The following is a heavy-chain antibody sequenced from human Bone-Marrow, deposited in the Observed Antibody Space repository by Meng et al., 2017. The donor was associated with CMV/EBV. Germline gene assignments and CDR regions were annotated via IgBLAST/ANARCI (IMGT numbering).Heavy chain of an antibody. J-gene: IGHJ4*02. Sequence: VQLVRSGAEVKKPGASATSSCKASGYTFTSYGISWVRQAPGQGLEWMGWISAYNGNTNDAQKLQGRVTMTTDTSTSTAYMELRSLRSYDTAVYYCAWGSETYYFDYWGQGTLVTVSS. CDR3: AWGSETYYFDY. D-gene: IGHD3-16*01. CDR1: GYTFTSYG. V-gene: IGHV1-18*01. CDR2: ISAYNGNT.